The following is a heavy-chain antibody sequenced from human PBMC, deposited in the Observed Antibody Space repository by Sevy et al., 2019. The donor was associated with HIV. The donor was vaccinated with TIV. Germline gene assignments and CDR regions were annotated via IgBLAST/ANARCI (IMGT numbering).Heavy chain of an antibody. V-gene: IGHV4-61*01. CDR3: XXXXXXXXXXXLYAMDV. J-gene: IGHJ6*02. Sequence: SETLSLTCSVSGASVSTGNDYWSWVRQPPGKGLEWIGFVYYFGTTNYNPSLKSRVTISLDTSKKQFSLKLSSVTAAXXXXXXXXXXXXXXXXXXLYAMDVWGQGTTVTVSS. CDR2: VYYFGTT. CDR1: GASVSTGNDY.